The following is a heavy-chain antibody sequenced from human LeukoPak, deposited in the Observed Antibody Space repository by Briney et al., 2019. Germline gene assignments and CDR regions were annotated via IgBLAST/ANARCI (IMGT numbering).Heavy chain of an antibody. CDR1: GVSISSGSNY. J-gene: IGHJ4*02. Sequence: PSETLSLTCSVSGVSISSGSNYWGWIRQPPGKGLEWIGNIYSSGSTYYNASLQSRVTISIDTSKNQFSLRLNSVTAADTAMYYCAKSGGYGLIGYWGQGTRVTVSS. CDR3: AKSGGYGLIGY. D-gene: IGHD1-26*01. V-gene: IGHV4-39*01. CDR2: IYSSGST.